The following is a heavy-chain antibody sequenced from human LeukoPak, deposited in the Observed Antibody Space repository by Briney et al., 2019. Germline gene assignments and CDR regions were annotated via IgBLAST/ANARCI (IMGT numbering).Heavy chain of an antibody. V-gene: IGHV3-7*04. J-gene: IGHJ5*02. D-gene: IGHD3-16*01. CDR3: ARGPFAVSGGDL. CDR2: IKQDGSVK. Sequence: PGGSLRLSCVGSGFMFRTYWMSWVRQAPGKGLEWVANIKQDGSVKNYGDSVRGRFTVSRDNSENSVYLQMNSLRGEDTAVYYCARGPFAVSGGDLWGQGTLGTVSP. CDR1: GFMFRTYW.